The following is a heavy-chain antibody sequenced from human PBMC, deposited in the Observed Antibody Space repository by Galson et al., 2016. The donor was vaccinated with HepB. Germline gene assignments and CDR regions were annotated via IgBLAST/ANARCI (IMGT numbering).Heavy chain of an antibody. CDR2: IGVHADDT. Sequence: SLRLSCAASGFTCTSYAMSWVRQTPGKGLQWIAGIGVHADDTYHAGSVRGRFTISRDSSKNTLFLHMSSLRAEDTAVYYCAKVLGGAAKRGVFDFWGQGTMVTVSS. CDR1: GFTCTSYA. J-gene: IGHJ3*01. V-gene: IGHV3-23*01. D-gene: IGHD3-16*01. CDR3: AKVLGGAAKRGVFDF.